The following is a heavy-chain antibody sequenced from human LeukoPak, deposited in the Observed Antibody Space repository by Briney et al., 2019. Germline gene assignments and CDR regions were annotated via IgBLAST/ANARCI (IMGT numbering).Heavy chain of an antibody. CDR1: GFAFSSYS. J-gene: IGHJ4*02. V-gene: IGHV3-48*01. Sequence: GGSLRLSCAASGFAFSSYSMNWVRQAPGRGLEWISYISSGSRTIYYADSVEGRFTISRDNGKNSPYLLLNNLRADDTAVYFCVRESITGHRDFDYWGQGTLITVSS. D-gene: IGHD1-20*01. CDR3: VRESITGHRDFDY. CDR2: ISSGSRTI.